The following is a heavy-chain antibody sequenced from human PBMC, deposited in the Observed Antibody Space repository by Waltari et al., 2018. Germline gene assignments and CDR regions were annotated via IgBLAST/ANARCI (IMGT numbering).Heavy chain of an antibody. V-gene: IGHV4-59*08. D-gene: IGHD4-4*01. Sequence: QVQLQESGPGLVKPSETLSLTCTVSGGSISTNYWTWIRQSPGKGLEWIGHIYYTGSTNYNPALRSRVTMSIDASKNQFSLKLSSVTAADTAVYYCAKFIRLQLDWFDPWGRGTLVTVSS. CDR1: GGSISTNY. J-gene: IGHJ5*02. CDR2: IYYTGST. CDR3: AKFIRLQLDWFDP.